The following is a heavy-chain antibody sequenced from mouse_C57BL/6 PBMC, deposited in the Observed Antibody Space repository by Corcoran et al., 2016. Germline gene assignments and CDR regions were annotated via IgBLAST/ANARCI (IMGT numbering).Heavy chain of an antibody. Sequence: EVQLQQSGPELVKPGASVKIPCKASGYTFTDYNMDWVKQSHGKSLEWIGDINPNNGGTIYNQKFKGKATLTVDKSSSTAYMELRSLTSEDTAVYYCARSRSWFVYWGQGTLVTVSA. J-gene: IGHJ3*01. CDR3: ARSRSWFVY. CDR1: GYTFTDYN. CDR2: INPNNGGT. V-gene: IGHV1-18*01.